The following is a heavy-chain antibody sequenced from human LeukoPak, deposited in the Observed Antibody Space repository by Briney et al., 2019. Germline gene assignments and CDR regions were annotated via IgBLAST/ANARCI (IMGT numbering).Heavy chain of an antibody. J-gene: IGHJ6*03. V-gene: IGHV4-39*01. CDR2: IYYSGST. CDR3: ARAEASSMVSYYYYMDV. Sequence: PSETLSLTCTVSGGSISSSSYYWGWIRQPPGKGLEWIGSIYYSGSTYYNPSLKSRVTISVDTSKNQFSLKPSSVTAADTAVYYCARAEASSMVSYYYYMDVWGKGTTVTVSS. CDR1: GGSISSSSYY. D-gene: IGHD3-10*01.